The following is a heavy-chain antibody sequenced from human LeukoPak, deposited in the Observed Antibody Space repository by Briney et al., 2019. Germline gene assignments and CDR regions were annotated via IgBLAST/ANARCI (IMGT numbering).Heavy chain of an antibody. CDR1: GYTFTGYY. J-gene: IGHJ6*02. CDR2: INPNSGGT. D-gene: IGHD3-10*01. CDR3: ARGGAMVRGVIIGYYYGMDV. V-gene: IGHV1-2*02. Sequence: GASVKVSCKASGYTFTGYYMHWVRQAPGPGLEWMGWINPNSGGTNYAQKFQGRVTMTRDTSISTAYMELSRLRSDDTAVYYCARGGAMVRGVIIGYYYGMDVWGQGTTVTVSS.